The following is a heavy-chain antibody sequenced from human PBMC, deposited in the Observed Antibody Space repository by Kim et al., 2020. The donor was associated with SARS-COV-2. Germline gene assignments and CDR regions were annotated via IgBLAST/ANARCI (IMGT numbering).Heavy chain of an antibody. CDR3: TRVNPIAGGWYDAFDI. Sequence: LSLTCAASGFTFSGSTMHWVRQASGKGLEWVGRIRSKANSYATAYAASVKNRFTISRDDSKNTAYLQMNSLKTEDTAVYYCTRVNPIAGGWYDAFDI. V-gene: IGHV3-73*01. D-gene: IGHD6-19*01. CDR1: GFTFSGST. J-gene: IGHJ3*02. CDR2: IRSKANSYAT.